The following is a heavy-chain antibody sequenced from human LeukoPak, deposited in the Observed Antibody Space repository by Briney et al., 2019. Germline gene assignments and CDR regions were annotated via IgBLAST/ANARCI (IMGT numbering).Heavy chain of an antibody. Sequence: GESLKVSCKASGYTFTSYAISWVRQAPGQGLEWMGWINTNTGSPTYAQGFTGRFVFSLDTSVTTAYLQISGLKAEDTAVYYCARFSAGFDYWGQGTLVTVSP. CDR1: GYTFTSYA. CDR2: INTNTGSP. CDR3: ARFSAGFDY. V-gene: IGHV7-4-1*02. D-gene: IGHD6-25*01. J-gene: IGHJ4*02.